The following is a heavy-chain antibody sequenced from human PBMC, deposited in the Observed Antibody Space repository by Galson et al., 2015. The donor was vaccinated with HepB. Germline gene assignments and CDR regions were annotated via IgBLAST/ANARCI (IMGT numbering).Heavy chain of an antibody. D-gene: IGHD1-20*01. J-gene: IGHJ4*02. Sequence: CAISGDSVSSNSAAWNWIRQSPSRGLEWLGRTYYRSKWYNDYAVSVKSRITINPDTSKNQFSLQLNSVTPEDTAVYYCAIDGIGITGTQDPFDYWGQGALVTV. CDR2: TYYRSKWYN. V-gene: IGHV6-1*01. CDR3: AIDGIGITGTQDPFDY. CDR1: GDSVSSNSAA.